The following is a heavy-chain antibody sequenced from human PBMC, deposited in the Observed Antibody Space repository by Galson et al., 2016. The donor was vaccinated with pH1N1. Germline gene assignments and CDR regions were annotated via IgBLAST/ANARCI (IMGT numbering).Heavy chain of an antibody. Sequence: SVKVSCKASGYTFTDYDINWVRQGTGQGLEWMGWMNPNNDNTGYAQKFQGRVTMTRSTSINTAYMELSSLRSEDTAVYYCARGGYCSGGSCYDVFDYWGQGTLVTVS. V-gene: IGHV1-8*01. CDR2: MNPNNDNT. J-gene: IGHJ4*02. CDR3: ARGGYCSGGSCYDVFDY. CDR1: GYTFTDYD. D-gene: IGHD2-15*01.